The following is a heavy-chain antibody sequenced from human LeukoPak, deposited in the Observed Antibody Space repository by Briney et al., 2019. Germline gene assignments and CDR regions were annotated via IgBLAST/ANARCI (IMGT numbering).Heavy chain of an antibody. V-gene: IGHV4-61*08. J-gene: IGHJ4*02. CDR3: ARDAGTVPYFDY. CDR1: GGSISSGGYY. D-gene: IGHD4-17*01. CDR2: IYYSGST. Sequence: SQTLSLTCAVSGGSISSGGYYWSWIRQPPGKGLEWIGYIYYSGSTNYNPSLKSRVTISVDTSKNQFSLKLSSVTAADTAVYYCARDAGTVPYFDYWGQGTLVTVSS.